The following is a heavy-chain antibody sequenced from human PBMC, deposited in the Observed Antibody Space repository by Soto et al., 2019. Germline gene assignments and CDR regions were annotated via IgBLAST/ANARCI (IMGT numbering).Heavy chain of an antibody. J-gene: IGHJ4*02. D-gene: IGHD4-17*01. V-gene: IGHV3-23*01. CDR1: GFTFSSYA. CDR3: ARGSAYSDYDLEY. CDR2: ICGSGGST. Sequence: LRLSCAASGFTFSSYAMSWVRQAPGKGLEWVAAICGSGGSTYYADSVKGRFTISRDNLKSTLYLQMNSLRGDDTAVYYCARGSAYSDYDLEYWGQGTLVTVSS.